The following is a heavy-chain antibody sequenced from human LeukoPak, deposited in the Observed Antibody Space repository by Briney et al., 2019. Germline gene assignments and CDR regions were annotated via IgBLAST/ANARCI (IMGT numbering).Heavy chain of an antibody. CDR3: ARGPGAVGLSP. V-gene: IGHV4-34*01. J-gene: IGHJ5*02. Sequence: SETLSLTCNVSGGSFTNYYWSWIRQTPEKGLEWIGQINHSGDTSYNPSLRSRVTLSVDRSKNQFSLRVTSVTAADTGVYYCARGPGAVGLSPWGQGTLVTVSS. CDR1: GGSFTNYY. CDR2: INHSGDT. D-gene: IGHD6-19*01.